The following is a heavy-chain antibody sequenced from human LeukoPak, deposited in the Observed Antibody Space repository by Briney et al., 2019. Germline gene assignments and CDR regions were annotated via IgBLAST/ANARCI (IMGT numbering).Heavy chain of an antibody. CDR3: ARGSRSSSWYYFDY. J-gene: IGHJ4*02. CDR1: GYTFTSYD. CDR2: MNPNSGNT. D-gene: IGHD6-13*01. Sequence: WASVKVSCKASGYTFTSYDINWVRQATGPGLEWMGWMNPNSGNTGYAQKFQGRVTMTRNTSISTAYMELSSLRSEDTAVYYCARGSRSSSWYYFDYWGQGTLVTVSS. V-gene: IGHV1-8*01.